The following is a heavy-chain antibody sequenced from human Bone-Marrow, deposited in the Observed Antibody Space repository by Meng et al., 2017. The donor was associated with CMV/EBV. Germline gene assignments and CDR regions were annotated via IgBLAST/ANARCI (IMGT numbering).Heavy chain of an antibody. J-gene: IGHJ5*02. D-gene: IGHD3-22*01. CDR1: GYTLTELS. CDR2: FDPEDGET. Sequence: VQVVQSGAVVKKRGASVKVSCKVSGYTLTELSMHWVRQAPGKGLEWMGGFDPEDGETIYAQKFQGRVTMTEDTSTDTAYMELSSLRSEDTAVYYCARAPTTYYYDSSGYNNWFDPWGQGTLVTVSS. V-gene: IGHV1-24*01. CDR3: ARAPTTYYYDSSGYNNWFDP.